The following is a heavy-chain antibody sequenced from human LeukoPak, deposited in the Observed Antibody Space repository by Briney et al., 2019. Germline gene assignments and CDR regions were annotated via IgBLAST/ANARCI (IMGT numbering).Heavy chain of an antibody. CDR3: AKVPHYGDFNFDY. D-gene: IGHD4-17*01. CDR1: GFTFSSYA. Sequence: PGGFLRLSCAASGFTFSSYAMSWVRQAPGKGLEWVSAISGSGGSTYYADSVKGRFTISRDNSKNTLYLQMNSLRAEDTAVYYCAKVPHYGDFNFDYWGQGTLVTVSS. J-gene: IGHJ4*02. CDR2: ISGSGGST. V-gene: IGHV3-23*01.